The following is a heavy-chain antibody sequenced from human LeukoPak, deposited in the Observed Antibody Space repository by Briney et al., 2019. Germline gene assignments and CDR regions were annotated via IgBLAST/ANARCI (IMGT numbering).Heavy chain of an antibody. CDR3: AKSGRAGKQNRLIVVVPAALNWFDP. J-gene: IGHJ5*02. V-gene: IGHV3-23*01. Sequence: PGGSLRLSCAASGFTFSSYAMSWVRQAPGKGLEWVSAISGSGGSTYYADSVKGRFTISRDNSKNTLYLQMNSLRAEDTAVYYCAKSGRAGKQNRLIVVVPAALNWFDPWGQGTLVTVSS. CDR1: GFTFSSYA. D-gene: IGHD2-2*01. CDR2: ISGSGGST.